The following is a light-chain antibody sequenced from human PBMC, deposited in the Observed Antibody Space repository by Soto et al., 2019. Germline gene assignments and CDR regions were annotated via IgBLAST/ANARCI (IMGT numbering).Light chain of an antibody. Sequence: DIQMTQSPSTLPASVGDRVTITYRASQNIYTWLAWYQQKPGTAPKVLIYDASSLQSGVPSRFSGSGSGTEFTLTISSLQPDDFATYYFQQYETYSRTFGQGTKVEIK. V-gene: IGKV1-5*01. CDR2: DAS. CDR1: QNIYTW. J-gene: IGKJ1*01. CDR3: QQYETYSRT.